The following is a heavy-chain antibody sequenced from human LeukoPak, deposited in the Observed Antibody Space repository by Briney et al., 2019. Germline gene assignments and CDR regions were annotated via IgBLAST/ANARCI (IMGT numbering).Heavy chain of an antibody. CDR3: ARGAVDYYSGMDV. V-gene: IGHV1-46*01. CDR2: INRSGGST. J-gene: IGHJ6*02. Sequence: ASVTVSCTASGYTFTNYYMHWVRQAPGQGLEWMGIINRSGGSTSYAEKFQGRVTMTRDTSTSTVYMELSSLRSEDTAVYYCARGAVDYYSGMDVWGQGTTVTVSS. CDR1: GYTFTNYY.